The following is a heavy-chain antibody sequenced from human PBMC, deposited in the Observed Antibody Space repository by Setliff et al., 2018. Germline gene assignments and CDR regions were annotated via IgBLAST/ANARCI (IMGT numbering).Heavy chain of an antibody. V-gene: IGHV4-4*02. CDR2: IYHSGST. J-gene: IGHJ4*02. D-gene: IGHD1-26*01. CDR3: ARAQWELLRFEY. CDR1: GGSISSSNW. Sequence: SETLSLICAVSGGSISSSNWWSWVRQPPGKGLEWIGEIYHSGSTNYNPSLKSRVTISVDKSKNQFSLKLSSVTAADTAVYYCARAQWELLRFEYWGQGTLVTVSS.